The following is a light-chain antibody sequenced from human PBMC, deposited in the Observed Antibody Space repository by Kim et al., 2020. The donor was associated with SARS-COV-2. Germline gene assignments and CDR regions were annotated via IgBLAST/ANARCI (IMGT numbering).Light chain of an antibody. J-gene: IGLJ3*02. CDR1: SLRSYY. Sequence: AVGQTVRITCKGGSLRSYYSSWYQQKPGQAPVLVIYGKNTRPSGIPDRFSGSSSVNTASLPITGAQAEEEADDYCISRDSSGNHWVFGGGTQLTVL. V-gene: IGLV3-19*01. CDR2: GKN. CDR3: ISRDSSGNHWV.